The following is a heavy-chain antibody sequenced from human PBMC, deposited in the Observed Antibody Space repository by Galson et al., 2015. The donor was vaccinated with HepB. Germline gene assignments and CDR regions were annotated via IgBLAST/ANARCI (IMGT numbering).Heavy chain of an antibody. D-gene: IGHD6-19*01. CDR3: GRAIKPRQQWQVALRY. CDR1: GFTFSNYG. V-gene: IGHV3-33*08. CDR2: IWYDGSNK. J-gene: IGHJ4*02. Sequence: SLRLSCAASGFTFSNYGMHWVRQAPGKGLEWVAVIWYDGSNKYYADSVKGRFTISRDNSKNTLYLQMNSLRAEDTAVYYCGRAIKPRQQWQVALRYWGQGTQVTVSS.